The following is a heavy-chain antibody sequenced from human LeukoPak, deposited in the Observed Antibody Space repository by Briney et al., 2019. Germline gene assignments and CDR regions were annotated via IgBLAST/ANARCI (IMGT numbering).Heavy chain of an antibody. J-gene: IGHJ4*02. V-gene: IGHV4-61*02. Sequence: PSQSLSLTWSLPGPSISSGSSYWSWIRQPAVMGLEWIGRIYTSGITNYNPSLKTRFTISADTNKNQLSLKLSAVTAAATAVYYCARKQWVEYYFDTWSQGTMVTVSS. CDR1: GPSISSGSSY. D-gene: IGHD6-19*01. CDR2: IYTSGIT. CDR3: ARKQWVEYYFDT.